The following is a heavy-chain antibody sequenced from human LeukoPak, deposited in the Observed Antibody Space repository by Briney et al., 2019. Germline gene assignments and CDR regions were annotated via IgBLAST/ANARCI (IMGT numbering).Heavy chain of an antibody. V-gene: IGHV1-24*01. J-gene: IGHJ4*02. D-gene: IGHD1-26*01. CDR2: FDPEDGET. CDR3: ATMYSGSYYFDY. Sequence: ASVKVSCKVSGYTLTELSMHWVRQAPGKRLEWLGGFDPEDGETIYAQKFQGRVTMTEDTSTDTAYMELSSLRSEDTAVYYCATMYSGSYYFDYWGQGTLVTVSS. CDR1: GYTLTELS.